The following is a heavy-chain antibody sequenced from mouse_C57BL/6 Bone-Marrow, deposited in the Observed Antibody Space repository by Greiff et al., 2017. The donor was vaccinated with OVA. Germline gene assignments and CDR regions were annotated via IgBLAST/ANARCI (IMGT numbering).Heavy chain of an antibody. D-gene: IGHD1-1*01. CDR3: ARRGYYGSSWDYFDY. CDR1: GFTFSSYG. CDR2: ISSGGSYT. V-gene: IGHV5-6*02. Sequence: EVKLVESGGDLVKPGGSLKLSCAASGFTFSSYGMSWVRQTPDKRLEWVATISSGGSYTYYPDSVKGRFTISRDNAKNTLYLQMSSLKSEDTAMYYCARRGYYGSSWDYFDYWGQGTTLTVSS. J-gene: IGHJ2*01.